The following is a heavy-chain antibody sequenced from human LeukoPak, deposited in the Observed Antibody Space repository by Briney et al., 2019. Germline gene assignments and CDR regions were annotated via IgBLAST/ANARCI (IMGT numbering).Heavy chain of an antibody. CDR1: GGTFGSYA. D-gene: IGHD3-22*01. V-gene: IGHV1-69*13. J-gene: IGHJ4*02. CDR3: ARAGYYYDSSGYYYPFDY. CDR2: IIPIFGTA. Sequence: ASVKVSCKASGGTFGSYAISWVQQAPGQGLEWMGGIIPIFGTANYAQKFQGRVTITADESTSTAYMELSSLRSEDTAVYYCARAGYYYDSSGYYYPFDYWGQGTLVTVSS.